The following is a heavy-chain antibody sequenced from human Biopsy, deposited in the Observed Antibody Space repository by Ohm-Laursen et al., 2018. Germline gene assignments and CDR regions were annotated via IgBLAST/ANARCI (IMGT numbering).Heavy chain of an antibody. CDR2: ISGGGTI. V-gene: IGHV3-11*01. D-gene: IGHD4-23*01. CDR3: ARDTRWSPYSMDV. Sequence: SLRLSCSAPGFSFSDYHMRWIRQAPGRGLEWVSYISGGGTIYYGDSMKGRVTISRDNAKNSLYPQMHSLRAEDTAVYYCARDTRWSPYSMDVWGQGTTVTVSS. J-gene: IGHJ6*02. CDR1: GFSFSDYH.